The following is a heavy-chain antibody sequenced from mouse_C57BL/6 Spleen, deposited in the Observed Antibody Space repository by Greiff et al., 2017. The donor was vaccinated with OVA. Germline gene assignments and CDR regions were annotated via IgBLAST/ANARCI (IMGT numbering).Heavy chain of an antibody. CDR1: GYTFTSYW. J-gene: IGHJ4*01. Sequence: QVQLQQPGAELVKPGASVKMSCKASGYTFTSYWITWVKQRPGQGLEWIGDIYPGSGSTNYNEKFKSKATLTVDTSSSTAYMQLSSLTSEDSAVYYCALIYDGYYPYYAMDYWGQGTSVTFSS. V-gene: IGHV1-55*01. CDR3: ALIYDGYYPYYAMDY. CDR2: IYPGSGST. D-gene: IGHD2-3*01.